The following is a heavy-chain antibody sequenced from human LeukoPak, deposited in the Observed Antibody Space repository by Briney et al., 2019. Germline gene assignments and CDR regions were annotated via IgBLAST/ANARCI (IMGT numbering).Heavy chain of an antibody. Sequence: SGGSLRLSCAASGFTFSNAWMAWVRQAPGKGLEWVANINQDGSTKQYVDSVRGRFTISRDNAKNSLYLQVNSLRAEDTGLYHCARDMKGSLDYWGQGTLVTVSS. D-gene: IGHD3-16*01. CDR1: GFTFSNAW. CDR2: INQDGSTK. J-gene: IGHJ4*02. V-gene: IGHV3-7*01. CDR3: ARDMKGSLDY.